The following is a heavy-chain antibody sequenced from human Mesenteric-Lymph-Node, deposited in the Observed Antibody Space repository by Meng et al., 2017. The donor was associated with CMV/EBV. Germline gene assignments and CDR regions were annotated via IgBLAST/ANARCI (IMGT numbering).Heavy chain of an antibody. V-gene: IGHV1-2*02. CDR2: INPNTGAA. CDR1: GYTFSGYY. D-gene: IGHD2-2*01. J-gene: IGHJ5*02. CDR3: ARDRYCSSTSCYQRRNWFDP. Sequence: ASVKVSCKASGYTFSGYYIHWVRQAPGQGLEWMGWINPNTGAAHFAQKFRGRVTLTRDTSITTAYMEVTSLRSDDTAVYYCARDRYCSSTSCYQRRNWFDPWGQGTLVTVSS.